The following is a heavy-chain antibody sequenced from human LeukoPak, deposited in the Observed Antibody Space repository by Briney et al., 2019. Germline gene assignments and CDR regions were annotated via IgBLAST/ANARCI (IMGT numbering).Heavy chain of an antibody. CDR2: IIPMFGTA. Sequence: GASVKVSCKASGGTFSSYAISWVRQAPGQGLEWMGGIIPMFGTANYAQKFQGRVTITADESTSTAYMELSSLRSEDTAVYYCARVASPAGYYYYMDVWGKGTTVTISS. CDR3: ARVASPAGYYYYMDV. D-gene: IGHD5-12*01. J-gene: IGHJ6*03. V-gene: IGHV1-69*13. CDR1: GGTFSSYA.